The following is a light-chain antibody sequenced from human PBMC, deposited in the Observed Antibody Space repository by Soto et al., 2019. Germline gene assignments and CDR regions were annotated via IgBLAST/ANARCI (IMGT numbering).Light chain of an antibody. Sequence: DIQMTQSPSSLSASVGGRVTITCRASQSIDRYLNWYQQKPGKAPKLLIYAASGLQSGVPSRFSGSGSGTDFTLTISCLQSEDFATYYCQQYYSYPWTFGQGTKVDI. CDR1: QSIDRY. CDR2: AAS. V-gene: IGKV1-39*01. CDR3: QQYYSYPWT. J-gene: IGKJ1*01.